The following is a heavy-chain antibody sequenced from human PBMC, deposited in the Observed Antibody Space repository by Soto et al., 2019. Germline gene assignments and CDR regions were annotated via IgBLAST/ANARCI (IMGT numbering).Heavy chain of an antibody. CDR1: GYTFTGCY. CDR3: ARVDCSSTSCYAPRRAFDI. CDR2: INPNSGGT. V-gene: IGHV1-2*02. D-gene: IGHD2-2*01. Sequence: ASVKVSCKASGYTFTGCYMHWVRQAPGQGLEWMGWINPNSGGTNYAQKFQGRVTMTRDTSISTAYMELSRLRSDDTAVYYCARVDCSSTSCYAPRRAFDIWGQGTMVTVSS. J-gene: IGHJ3*02.